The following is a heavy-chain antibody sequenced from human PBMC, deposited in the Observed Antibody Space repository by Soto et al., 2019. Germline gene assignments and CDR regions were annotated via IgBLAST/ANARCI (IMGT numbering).Heavy chain of an antibody. CDR2: IYYSGST. V-gene: IGHV4-59*01. CDR3: ARFNIVVVPAAISGWFDP. CDR1: CGSIISYY. Sequence: ASETLSLTCTFSCGSIISYYWSWIRQPPGKGLEWIGYIYYSGSTNYNPSLKSRVTISVDTSKNQFSLKLSSVTAADTAVYYCARFNIVVVPAAISGWFDPWGQGTLVTVSS. J-gene: IGHJ5*02. D-gene: IGHD2-2*01.